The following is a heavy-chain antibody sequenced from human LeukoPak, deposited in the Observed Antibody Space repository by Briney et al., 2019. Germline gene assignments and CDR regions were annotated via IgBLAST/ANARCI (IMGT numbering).Heavy chain of an antibody. V-gene: IGHV1-2*02. CDR1: GYTFTGYY. D-gene: IGHD3-16*02. Sequence: GASVKVSCKTSGYTFTGYYIQWVRQAPGQGLEWMGYINPTSGGTNYAQEFQGRVTMTRDTSISTAYMELSRLTSDDTAVYYCARGEMITFGGVIVISTFDIWGQGTTVTVSS. J-gene: IGHJ3*02. CDR3: ARGEMITFGGVIVISTFDI. CDR2: INPTSGGT.